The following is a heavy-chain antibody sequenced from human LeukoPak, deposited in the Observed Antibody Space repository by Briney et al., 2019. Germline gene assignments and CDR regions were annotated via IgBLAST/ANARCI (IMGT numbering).Heavy chain of an antibody. CDR1: DDSISSYY. D-gene: IGHD5-18*01. Sequence: SETLSLTCTVSDDSISSYYWGWIRQPPGKGLEWIGSIYYSGSTYYNPSLKSRVTISVDTSKNQFSLKLSSVTAADTAVYYCAREGAMGPFDYWGQGTLVTVSP. J-gene: IGHJ4*02. CDR2: IYYSGST. V-gene: IGHV4-39*07. CDR3: AREGAMGPFDY.